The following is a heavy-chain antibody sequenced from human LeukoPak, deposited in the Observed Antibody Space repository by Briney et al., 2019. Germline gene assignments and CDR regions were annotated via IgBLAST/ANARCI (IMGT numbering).Heavy chain of an antibody. D-gene: IGHD6-6*01. J-gene: IGHJ4*02. CDR1: GFTFSSYSMN. Sequence: PGGSLRLSCAASGFTFSSYSMNWVRQPPGKGLEWIGSIYYSGSTYYNPSLKSRVTISVDTSKNQFSLKLSSVTAADTAVYYCARDVRFIAARLGFDYWGQGTLVTVSS. CDR3: ARDVRFIAARLGFDY. CDR2: IYYSGST. V-gene: IGHV4-39*02.